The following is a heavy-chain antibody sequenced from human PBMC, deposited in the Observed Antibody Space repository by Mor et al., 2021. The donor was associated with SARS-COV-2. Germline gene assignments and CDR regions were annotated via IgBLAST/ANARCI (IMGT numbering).Heavy chain of an antibody. J-gene: IGHJ6*02. Sequence: SSTSYADSVKGRFTISRDNAKNTLYLQMNSLRAEDTAVYYCAREGQKTMIVVEHGMDVWGQGTTVTVSS. CDR3: AREGQKTMIVVEHGMDV. V-gene: IGHV3-74*01. CDR2: SST. D-gene: IGHD3-22*01.